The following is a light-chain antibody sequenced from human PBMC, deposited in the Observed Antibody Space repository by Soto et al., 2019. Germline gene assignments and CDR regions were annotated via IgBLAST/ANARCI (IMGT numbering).Light chain of an antibody. CDR3: SLYISGSTYV. CDR2: EVN. V-gene: IGLV2-18*01. CDR1: SSDVGSYNR. Sequence: QSVLTQPPSVSGSPGQSVTISCTGTSSDVGSYNRLSWYQQPPGTAPKLIMYEVNTRPSGVPDRFSGSKSGSTDSLTISGLQDEDEADYYCSLYISGSTYVFGTGTKLTVL. J-gene: IGLJ1*01.